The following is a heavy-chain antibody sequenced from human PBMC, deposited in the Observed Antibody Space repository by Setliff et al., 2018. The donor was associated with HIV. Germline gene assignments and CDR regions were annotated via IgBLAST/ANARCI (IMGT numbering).Heavy chain of an antibody. CDR1: GGFISSRTYY. CDR3: AGQIAVAGLLDY. D-gene: IGHD6-19*01. V-gene: IGHV4-39*01. J-gene: IGHJ4*02. Sequence: SETLSLTCTVSGGFISSRTYYWGCIRQPPGKGLEWIGSIYYSGTTYYNPSLKSRVTISIDTSKNQFSLYLSSVTAADTAVYYCAGQIAVAGLLDYWGQGMLVTVSS. CDR2: IYYSGTT.